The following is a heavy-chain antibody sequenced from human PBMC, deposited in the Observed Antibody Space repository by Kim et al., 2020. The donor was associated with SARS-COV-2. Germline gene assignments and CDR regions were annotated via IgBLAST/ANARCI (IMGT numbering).Heavy chain of an antibody. V-gene: IGHV3-66*01. CDR3: ARDDVAVAGRDY. CDR2: IYSGGGT. CDR1: GFTVSSNY. D-gene: IGHD6-13*01. Sequence: GGSLRLSCAASGFTVSSNYMTWVRQAPGKGLEWVSVIYSGGGTYYADSVKGRFTISRDNSKNMLYLQMNSLRAEDTAVYYCARDDVAVAGRDYWGQGTLVTVSS. J-gene: IGHJ4*02.